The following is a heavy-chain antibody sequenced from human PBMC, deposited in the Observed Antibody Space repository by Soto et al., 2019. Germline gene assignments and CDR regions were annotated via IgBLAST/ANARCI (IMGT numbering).Heavy chain of an antibody. J-gene: IGHJ5*02. D-gene: IGHD6-19*01. CDR3: ARRLSSGWYYWFDP. Sequence: ASVKVSCKASGYTFTSYDINWVRQATGQGLEWMGWMNPNSGNTGYAQKFQGRVTMTRNTSISTAYMELSSLRSEDTAVYYCARRLSSGWYYWFDPWGQGXLVTVSS. CDR2: MNPNSGNT. CDR1: GYTFTSYD. V-gene: IGHV1-8*01.